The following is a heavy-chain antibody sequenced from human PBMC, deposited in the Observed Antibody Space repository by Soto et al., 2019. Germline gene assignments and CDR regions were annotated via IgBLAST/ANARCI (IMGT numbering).Heavy chain of an antibody. CDR2: INAGNGNT. D-gene: IGHD2-8*01. Sequence: GASVKVSCKASGYTFTSYAIHWVRQAPGQRLEWMGWINAGNGNTKYSQKFQGRVTITRDTSASTAYMELSSLRSEDTAVYYCARGRPYCTNGVCPYNWFDPWGQGTLVTVSS. CDR1: GYTFTSYA. J-gene: IGHJ5*02. CDR3: ARGRPYCTNGVCPYNWFDP. V-gene: IGHV1-3*01.